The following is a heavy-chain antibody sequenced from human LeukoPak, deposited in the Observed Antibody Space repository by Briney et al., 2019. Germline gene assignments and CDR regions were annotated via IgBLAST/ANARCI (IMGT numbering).Heavy chain of an antibody. CDR1: GFTFSSYG. V-gene: IGHV3-43*01. CDR3: AKDMSRRIQSSVWWELLKVDYYYYGMDV. D-gene: IGHD1-26*01. Sequence: PGGSLRLSCAASGFTFSSYGMHWVRQAPGKGLEWVSLISWDGGSTYYADSVKGRFTISRDNSKNSLYLQMNSLRTEDTALYYCAKDMSRRIQSSVWWELLKVDYYYYGMDVWGQGTTVTVSS. CDR2: ISWDGGST. J-gene: IGHJ6*02.